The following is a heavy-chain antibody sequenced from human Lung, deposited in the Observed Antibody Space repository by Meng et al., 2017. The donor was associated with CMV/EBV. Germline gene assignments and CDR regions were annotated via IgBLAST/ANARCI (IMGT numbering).Heavy chain of an antibody. CDR3: VRDDGMGLDAFDI. V-gene: IGHV6-1*01. Sequence: SQTLSLTXAISGDSVSSNSAAWNWTRQSPSRGLEWLGRTYYRSRWYNDYAPSVKSRITINPDTSKNQFSLKVHSVTPEDTAVYYCVRDDGMGLDAFDIWGQGTLVTVSS. J-gene: IGHJ3*02. D-gene: IGHD3-16*01. CDR2: TYYRSRWYN. CDR1: GDSVSSNSAA.